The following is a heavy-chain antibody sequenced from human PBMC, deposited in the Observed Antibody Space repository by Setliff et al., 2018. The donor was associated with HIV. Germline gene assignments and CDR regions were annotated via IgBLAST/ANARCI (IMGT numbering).Heavy chain of an antibody. J-gene: IGHJ4*02. V-gene: IGHV4-34*01. D-gene: IGHD4-4*01. CDR2: IHHTGYI. CDR1: GGPSTDHY. CDR3: AAFFVTPMTTQDF. Sequence: SETLSLTCAVYGGPSTDHYWNWIRQSPGMGLEWIAEIHHTGYINYNPSLRSRVSVSRDMSSNQLSLRLSSVTAADAAVYYCAAFFVTPMTTQDFWGQGTLVTVSS.